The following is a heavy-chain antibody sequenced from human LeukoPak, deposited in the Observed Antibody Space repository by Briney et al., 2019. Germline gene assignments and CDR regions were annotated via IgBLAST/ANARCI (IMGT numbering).Heavy chain of an antibody. CDR3: ARGYYDRGSLYYFDY. V-gene: IGHV1-69*04. CDR1: GYTFTSYG. Sequence: SVKVSCKASGYTFTSYGISWVRQAPGQGLEWMGRIIPILGIANYAQKFQGRVTITADKSTSTAYMELSSLRSEDTAVYYCARGYYDRGSLYYFDYWGQGTLVTVPS. CDR2: IIPILGIA. J-gene: IGHJ4*02. D-gene: IGHD3-22*01.